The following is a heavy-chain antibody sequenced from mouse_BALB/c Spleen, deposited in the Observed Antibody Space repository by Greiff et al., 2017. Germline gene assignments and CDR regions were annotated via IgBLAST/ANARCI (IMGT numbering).Heavy chain of an antibody. V-gene: IGHV1-4*01. D-gene: IGHD2-3*01. CDR1: GYTFTSYT. Sequence: QVQLQQSGAELARPGASVKMSCKASGYTFTSYTMHWVKQRPGQGLEWIGYINPSSGYTNYNQKFKDKATLTADKSSSTAYMQLSSLTSEDSAVYYCARSWLLPYYFDYWGQGTTRTVSS. J-gene: IGHJ2*01. CDR3: ARSWLLPYYFDY. CDR2: INPSSGYT.